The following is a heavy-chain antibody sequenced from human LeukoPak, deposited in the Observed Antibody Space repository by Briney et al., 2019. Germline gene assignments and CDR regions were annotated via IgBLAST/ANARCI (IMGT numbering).Heavy chain of an antibody. D-gene: IGHD2-2*01. CDR3: AKGQPAAMSPWFDP. CDR2: ISWNSGSI. J-gene: IGHJ5*02. Sequence: GGSLRLSCAASGFTFDDYAMHWVRQAPGKGLEWVSGISWNSGSIGYADSVKGRFTISRDNAKNSLYLQMNSLRVEDTALYYCAKGQPAAMSPWFDPWGQGTLVTVSS. V-gene: IGHV3-9*01. CDR1: GFTFDDYA.